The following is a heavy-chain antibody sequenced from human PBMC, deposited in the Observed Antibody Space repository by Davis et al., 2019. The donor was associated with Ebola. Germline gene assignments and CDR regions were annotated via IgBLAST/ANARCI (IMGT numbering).Heavy chain of an antibody. CDR2: IYHSGST. V-gene: IGHV4-38-2*01. J-gene: IGHJ4*02. D-gene: IGHD6-13*01. CDR3: ARRRGSSWYLFDY. Sequence: SETLSLTCAVSGYSISSGSYWGWIRQPPGKGPEWIGSIYHSGSTYQNPSLQSRVTISLDTSKNQFSLKLSSVTAADTAVYYCARRRGSSWYLFDYWGQGTLVTVSS. CDR1: GYSISSGSY.